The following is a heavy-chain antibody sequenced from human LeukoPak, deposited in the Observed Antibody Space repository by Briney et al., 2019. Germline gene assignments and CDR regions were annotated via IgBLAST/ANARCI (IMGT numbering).Heavy chain of an antibody. Sequence: GGSLRLSCAASGFTFDDYAMHWVRQAPGKGLEWVSGISWNSGSIGYADSVKGRFTISRDNAKNSLYLQMNSLRAEDTALYYCAKGQQLVRFGWFDPWGQGTLVTVSS. V-gene: IGHV3-9*01. CDR2: ISWNSGSI. D-gene: IGHD6-13*01. CDR3: AKGQQLVRFGWFDP. CDR1: GFTFDDYA. J-gene: IGHJ5*02.